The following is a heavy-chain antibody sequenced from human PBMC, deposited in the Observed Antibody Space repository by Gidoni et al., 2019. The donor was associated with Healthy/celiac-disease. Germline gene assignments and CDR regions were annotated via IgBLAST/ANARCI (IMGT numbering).Heavy chain of an antibody. CDR2: IYFSGST. D-gene: IGHD6-19*01. Sequence: QLQLQESGPGLVKPSETLYLTCTVSGGPTSSSSYYWGWIRQPPGKGLEWIGSIYFSGSTYYNPSLKSRVTISVDTSKNQFSLKLSSVTAADTAVYYCARLVGGGIAVAGAFDYWGQGTLVTVSS. CDR3: ARLVGGGIAVAGAFDY. J-gene: IGHJ4*02. V-gene: IGHV4-39*01. CDR1: GGPTSSSSYY.